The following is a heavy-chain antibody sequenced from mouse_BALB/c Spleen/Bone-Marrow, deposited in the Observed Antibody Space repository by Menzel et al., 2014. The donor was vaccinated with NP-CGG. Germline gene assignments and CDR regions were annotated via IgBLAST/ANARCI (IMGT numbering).Heavy chain of an antibody. Sequence: VQLQQSGAELVKPGASVKLSCTASGLNIKDTYMHWVKQRPEQGLEWIGRIDPANGNTKYDPKFQGKATITADTSTNTACLQLSSLTAEDTAVYYCAAYYRYLAWFAYWGQGTLVTVSA. CDR2: IDPANGNT. V-gene: IGHV14-3*02. D-gene: IGHD2-14*01. CDR1: GLNIKDTY. J-gene: IGHJ3*01. CDR3: AAYYRYLAWFAY.